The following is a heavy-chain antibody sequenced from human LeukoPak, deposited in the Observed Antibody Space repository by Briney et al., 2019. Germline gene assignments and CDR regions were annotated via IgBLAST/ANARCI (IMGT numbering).Heavy chain of an antibody. CDR2: INHSGST. CDR3: ARGRYMDV. CDR1: VGSFSGFY. J-gene: IGHJ6*03. V-gene: IGHV4-34*01. Sequence: SETLSLTCAVYVGSFSGFYWNWICQPPGKGLEWIGEINHSGSTNYNPSLKSRVTISVDTSKNQFSLKLSSVTAADTAGYYCARGRYMDVWGKGTSVTVSS.